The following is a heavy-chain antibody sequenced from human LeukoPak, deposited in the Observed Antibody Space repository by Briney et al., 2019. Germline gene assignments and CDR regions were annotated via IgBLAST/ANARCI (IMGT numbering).Heavy chain of an antibody. J-gene: IGHJ4*02. CDR3: ARGTYSGSYYYFDY. CDR1: GGSISSYY. V-gene: IGHV4-59*01. CDR2: IYYSGST. Sequence: SETLSLTCTVSGGSISSYYWSWIRQPPGKGLEWIGYIYYSGSTNYNPSLKSRVTISVDTSKNRFSLKLSSVTAADTAVYYCARGTYSGSYYYFDYWGQGTLVTVSS. D-gene: IGHD1-26*01.